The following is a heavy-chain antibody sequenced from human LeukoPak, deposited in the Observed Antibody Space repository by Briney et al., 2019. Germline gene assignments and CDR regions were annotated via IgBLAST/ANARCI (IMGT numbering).Heavy chain of an antibody. Sequence: GSLRPSCAASGFTFFNYWMGWVRPASGKGLEWVGRIRSKANQYATAYAASVKGRFTISRDDSKNTAYLQMNSLKTEDTAVYYCTSGDYYDSSGYYYYYYGMDVWGQGTTVTVSS. V-gene: IGHV3-73*01. CDR3: TSGDYYDSSGYYYYYYGMDV. CDR2: IRSKANQYAT. CDR1: GFTFFNYW. J-gene: IGHJ6*02. D-gene: IGHD3-22*01.